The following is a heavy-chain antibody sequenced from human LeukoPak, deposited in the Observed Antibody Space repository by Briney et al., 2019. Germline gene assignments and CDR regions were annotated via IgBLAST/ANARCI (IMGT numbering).Heavy chain of an antibody. CDR2: VTGPGDTT. CDR1: GFNLNNYA. Sequence: GGSLRLSCAASGFNLNNYAMNWVRQAPGKGLEWVAAVTGPGDTTYYADSVKGRFIISRDSFKGILYLQMNRLGAEDTALYYCAKGAAIDHWGQGTLVTVSS. V-gene: IGHV3-23*01. CDR3: AKGAAIDH. D-gene: IGHD2-21*01. J-gene: IGHJ4*02.